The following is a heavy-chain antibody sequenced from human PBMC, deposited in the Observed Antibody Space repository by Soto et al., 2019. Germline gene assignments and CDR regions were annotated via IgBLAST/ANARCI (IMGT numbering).Heavy chain of an antibody. CDR2: ISGSGGST. V-gene: IGHV3-23*01. CDR3: AKGPHYYGSGSQNGMDV. D-gene: IGHD3-10*01. CDR1: GFTFSSYA. Sequence: GGSLRLSCAASGFTFSSYAMSWVRQAPGKGLEWVSAISGSGGSTYYADSVKGRFTISRDNSKNTLYLQMNSLRAEDTAVYYCAKGPHYYGSGSQNGMDVWGQGTTVTVSS. J-gene: IGHJ6*02.